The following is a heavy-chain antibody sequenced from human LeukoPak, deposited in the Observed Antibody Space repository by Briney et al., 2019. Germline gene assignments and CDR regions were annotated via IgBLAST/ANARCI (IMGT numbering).Heavy chain of an antibody. D-gene: IGHD3-22*01. Sequence: PGGSPRLSCAASGFTVSSNYMSWVRQAPGEGLEWVSVIYSGGSTYYADSVKGRFTISRDNSKNTLYLQMNSLRAEDTAVYYCAREDYYDSSGYWDYWGQGTLVTVSS. CDR3: AREDYYDSSGYWDY. CDR2: IYSGGST. J-gene: IGHJ4*02. V-gene: IGHV3-53*01. CDR1: GFTVSSNY.